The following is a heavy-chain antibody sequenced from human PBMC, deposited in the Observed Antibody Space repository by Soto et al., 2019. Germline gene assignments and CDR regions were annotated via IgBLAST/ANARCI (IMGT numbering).Heavy chain of an antibody. CDR2: INAGIGKT. Sequence: ASVKVSCKASGYTFTNYAIHWVRQAPGQRLEWMGWINAGIGKTKYSQKFQGRVTIIWDTSASTAYMDFSSLRSEDTALYYCASPRTAYDYWGQGTLVTVSS. D-gene: IGHD2-2*01. V-gene: IGHV1-3*01. CDR1: GYTFTNYA. CDR3: ASPRTAYDY. J-gene: IGHJ4*02.